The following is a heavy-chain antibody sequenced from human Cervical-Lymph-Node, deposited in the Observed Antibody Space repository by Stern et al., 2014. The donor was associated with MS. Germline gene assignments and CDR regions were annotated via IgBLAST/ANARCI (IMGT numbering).Heavy chain of an antibody. CDR3: AKTAPAQTKVGSWADS. Sequence: EVQLVQSGAEVQKAGESLKISCKGSGSIFTNYWIPWVRQMPGKGLEWMGVIHPGASGTRYSPSFPGPVTMSADKSIGTAYLQWSNLRASDTAMYYCAKTAPAQTKVGSWADSWGQGTLVTVSS. J-gene: IGHJ5*01. CDR1: GSIFTNYW. D-gene: IGHD3-10*01. V-gene: IGHV5-51*03. CDR2: IHPGASGT.